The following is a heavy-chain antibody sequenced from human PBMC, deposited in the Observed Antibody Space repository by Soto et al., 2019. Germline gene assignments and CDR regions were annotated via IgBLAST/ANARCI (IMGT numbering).Heavy chain of an antibody. CDR2: IVVGSGNT. CDR3: RFRLAVAGSTGTTKGPFDF. CDR1: GLTFSSSG. D-gene: IGHD6-19*01. J-gene: IGHJ4*02. V-gene: IGHV1-58*02. Sequence: SVKVSCKASGLTFSSSGIHWVRQSRGQRLEWIGWIVVGSGNTNYAQKFQERVTITADESTSTAYMELSSLRSEDTAVYYCRFRLAVAGSTGTTKGPFDFWGQGTLVTVSS.